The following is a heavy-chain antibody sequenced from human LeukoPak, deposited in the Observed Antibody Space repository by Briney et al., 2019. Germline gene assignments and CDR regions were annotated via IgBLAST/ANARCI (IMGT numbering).Heavy chain of an antibody. CDR3: ARYGSSWSLNWFDP. D-gene: IGHD6-13*01. CDR2: IYYSGST. CDR1: GGSISSYY. V-gene: IGHV4-59*01. Sequence: SETLSLTCTVSGGSISSYYWSWIRQPPGKGLEWIGYIYYSGSTNYKPSLKSRVTISVETSKNQFSLKLSSVTAADTAVYYCARYGSSWSLNWFDPWGQGTLVTVSS. J-gene: IGHJ5*02.